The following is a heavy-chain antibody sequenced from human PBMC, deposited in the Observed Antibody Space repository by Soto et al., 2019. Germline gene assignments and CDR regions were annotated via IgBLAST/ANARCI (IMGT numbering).Heavy chain of an antibody. CDR2: IIPIFGTA. D-gene: IGHD6-13*01. CDR3: ARERGQQVIAAAGSDYFDY. J-gene: IGHJ4*02. CDR1: GGTFSSYA. Sequence: SVKVSCKASGGTFSSYAISWVRQAPGQGLEWMGGIIPIFGTANYAQKFQGRVTITADESTSTAYKELSSLRSEDTAVYYCARERGQQVIAAAGSDYFDYWGQGTLVTVSS. V-gene: IGHV1-69*13.